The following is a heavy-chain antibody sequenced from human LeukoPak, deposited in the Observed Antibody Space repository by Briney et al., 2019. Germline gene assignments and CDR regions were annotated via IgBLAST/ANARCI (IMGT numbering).Heavy chain of an antibody. J-gene: IGHJ5*02. CDR3: ARMVGNYGSGSQDWFDP. CDR1: GGSISSYY. V-gene: IGHV4-59*01. Sequence: SETLSLTCTVSGGSISSYYWSWIRQPPGKGLEWIGYIYYSGSTNYNLSLKSRVTISVDTSKNQFSLKLSSVTAADTAVYYCARMVGNYGSGSQDWFDPWGQGTLATVSS. CDR2: IYYSGST. D-gene: IGHD3-10*01.